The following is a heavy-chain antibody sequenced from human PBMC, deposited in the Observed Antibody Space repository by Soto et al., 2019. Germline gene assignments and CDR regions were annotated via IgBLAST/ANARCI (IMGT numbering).Heavy chain of an antibody. Sequence: GGSLRLSCAASGFTFSSYWMHWVRQAPGKGLVWVSRMNEDGGTTDYADSVKGRFTISRDNTKNTLYLQMNSLRVEDTAVYYCASDLSGRADVWGQGTTVTVSS. V-gene: IGHV3-74*01. D-gene: IGHD3-10*01. CDR2: MNEDGGTT. CDR1: GFTFSSYW. CDR3: ASDLSGRADV. J-gene: IGHJ6*02.